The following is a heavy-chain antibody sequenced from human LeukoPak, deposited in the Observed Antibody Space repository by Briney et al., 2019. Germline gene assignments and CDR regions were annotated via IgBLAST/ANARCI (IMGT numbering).Heavy chain of an antibody. CDR3: ARDTWYSAGH. D-gene: IGHD2-15*01. J-gene: IGHJ4*02. CDR2: ISYDGSNK. CDR1: GFTFSSYA. V-gene: IGHV3-30-3*01. Sequence: GGSLRLSCAASGFTFSSYAMHWVRQAPGKGLEWVAVISYDGSNKYYADSVKGRFTISRDNSKNTLYLQMNSLRAEDTAVYYCARDTWYSAGHWGQGTLVTVSS.